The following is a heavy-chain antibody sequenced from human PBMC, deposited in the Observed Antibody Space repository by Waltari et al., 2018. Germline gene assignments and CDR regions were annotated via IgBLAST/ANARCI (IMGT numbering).Heavy chain of an antibody. J-gene: IGHJ5*01. Sequence: QVQLVQSGAEVKKPGASVNISCKASGYTSITYYIHWVRQAPGQGLEWRGKSDPSGQSTSYGQKLQGRVTMTRDTSTSTAYMELSGLRSEDTAVYYCARGGYSGSYYKFDPWGQGTLVIVAS. CDR3: ARGGYSGSYYKFDP. CDR1: GYTSITYY. CDR2: SDPSGQST. V-gene: IGHV1-46*01. D-gene: IGHD1-26*01.